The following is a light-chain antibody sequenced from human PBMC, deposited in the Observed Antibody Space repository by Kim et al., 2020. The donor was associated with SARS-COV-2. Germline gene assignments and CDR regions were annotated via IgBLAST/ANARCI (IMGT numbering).Light chain of an antibody. CDR3: SSYAGERV. CDR2: EVN. V-gene: IGLV2-8*01. Sequence: SPGQSVTISCPGTSSDVGGYNFVSWYQQHPGKAPKLIIYEVNKRPSGVPDRFSGSKSGDTASLTVAGLQAEDEADYYCSSYAGERVFGGGTQLTVL. J-gene: IGLJ3*02. CDR1: SSDVGGYNF.